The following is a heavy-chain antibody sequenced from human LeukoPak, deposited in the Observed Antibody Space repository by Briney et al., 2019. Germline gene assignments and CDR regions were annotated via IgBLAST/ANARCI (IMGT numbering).Heavy chain of an antibody. CDR1: GFAFSTYT. CDR2: INNDGRST. V-gene: IGHV3-74*01. J-gene: IGHJ4*02. CDR3: ARAIVVAPFDY. Sequence: GGSLRLSCAASGFAFSTYTIHWVRQVPGKGLMWVSRINNDGRSTTYADSVKGRFTISRDNAKDTLYLQMNSLRPEDTAVYYCARAIVVAPFDYWGQGTLVTVSS. D-gene: IGHD3-22*01.